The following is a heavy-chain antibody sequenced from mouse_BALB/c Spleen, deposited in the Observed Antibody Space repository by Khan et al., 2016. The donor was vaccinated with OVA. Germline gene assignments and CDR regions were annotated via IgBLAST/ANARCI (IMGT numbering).Heavy chain of an antibody. J-gene: IGHJ2*01. CDR2: INPSTGYT. CDR3: ARRGLRSDFDY. CDR1: GYTFINYW. D-gene: IGHD1-1*01. V-gene: IGHV1-7*01. Sequence: QVQLQESGAELAKPWASVKMSCKASGYTFINYWILWVKQRPGQGLEWIGYINPSTGYTEYNQSFKDKATFTADKSSSPSYMQLSSLTSEDSAVYYCARRGLRSDFDYWGQGTTLTVSS.